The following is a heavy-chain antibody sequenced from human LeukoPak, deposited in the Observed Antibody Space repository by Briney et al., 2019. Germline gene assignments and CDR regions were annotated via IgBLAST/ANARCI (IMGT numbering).Heavy chain of an antibody. V-gene: IGHV3-30*02. CDR1: GFTFSSYG. CDR3: AKGITIFGVVIIREYYFDY. CDR2: IRYDGSNK. D-gene: IGHD3-3*01. Sequence: GGSLRLSCAASGFTFSSYGMHWVRQAPGKGLEWVAFIRYDGSNKYYADSVKGRFTISRDNSKNTLYLQMNSLRAEDTAVYYCAKGITIFGVVIIREYYFDYWGQGTPVTVSS. J-gene: IGHJ4*02.